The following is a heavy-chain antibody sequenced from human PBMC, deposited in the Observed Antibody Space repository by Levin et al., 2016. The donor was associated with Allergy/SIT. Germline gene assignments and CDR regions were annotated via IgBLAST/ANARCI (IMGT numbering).Heavy chain of an antibody. D-gene: IGHD1-7*01. CDR2: IYYSGST. V-gene: IGHV4-59*01. J-gene: IGHJ4*02. Sequence: WIRQPPGKGLEWIGYIYYSGSTNYNPSLKSRVTISVDTSKNQFSLKLSSVTAADTAVYYCAGGITGATRALNWWGQGTLVTVSS. CDR3: AGGITGATRALNW.